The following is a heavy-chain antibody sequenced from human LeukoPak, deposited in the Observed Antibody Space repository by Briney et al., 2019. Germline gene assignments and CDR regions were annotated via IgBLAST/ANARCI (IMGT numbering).Heavy chain of an antibody. V-gene: IGHV4-39*01. J-gene: IGHJ4*02. CDR1: GGSISSSSYY. CDR3: SRRSPRELLDY. Sequence: PSEPLSLTCTASGGSISSSSYYWGWIRQPPGKGLEWIGSIYYSGSTYYNPSLKSRVTISVYTSKNQFSLNLSSVTAAGAAGYYCSRRSPRELLDYWGQGTLVTVSS. CDR2: IYYSGST. D-gene: IGHD3-10*01.